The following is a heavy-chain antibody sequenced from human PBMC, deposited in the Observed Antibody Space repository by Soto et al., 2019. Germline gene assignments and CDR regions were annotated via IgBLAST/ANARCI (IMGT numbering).Heavy chain of an antibody. CDR1: GFTFSSYG. CDR3: AKIYYDSSGYGDDY. J-gene: IGHJ4*02. V-gene: IGHV3-30*18. CDR2: ISYDGSNK. D-gene: IGHD3-22*01. Sequence: QVQLVESGGGVVQPGRSLRLSCAASGFTFSSYGMHWVRQAPGKGLEWVAVISYDGSNKYYVDSVKGRFTISRDNSKNTLYLQMNSLRAEDTAVYYCAKIYYDSSGYGDDYWGQGTLVTVSS.